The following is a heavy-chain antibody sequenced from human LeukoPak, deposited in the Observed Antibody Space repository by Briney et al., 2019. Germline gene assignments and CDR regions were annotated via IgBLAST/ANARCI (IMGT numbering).Heavy chain of an antibody. V-gene: IGHV3-23*01. J-gene: IGHJ4*02. CDR2: ISGSGGST. CDR3: AKVVVPAAIFSAFDY. Sequence: GRSLRLSCAASGFTFSSYAMSWVRQAPGKGLEWVSAISGSGGSTYYADSVKGRFTISRDNSKNTLYLQMNSLRAEDTAVYYCAKVVVPAAIFSAFDYWGQGTLVTVSS. D-gene: IGHD2-2*01. CDR1: GFTFSSYA.